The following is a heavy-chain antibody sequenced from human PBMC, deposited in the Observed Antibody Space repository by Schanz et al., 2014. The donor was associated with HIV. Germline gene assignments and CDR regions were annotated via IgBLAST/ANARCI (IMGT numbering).Heavy chain of an antibody. D-gene: IGHD6-19*01. Sequence: QVQLVESGGGVVHPGRSLRLSCAASGFTFSSYGMHWVRQAPGKGLEWVAVIWFDGTQKIYADSVKGRFTISRDDSANTVHLQMSSVRAEDTGVYFCARVSRPYSSGWYNVDYWGQGTLVTVSS. V-gene: IGHV3-33*01. CDR3: ARVSRPYSSGWYNVDY. CDR1: GFTFSSYG. CDR2: IWFDGTQK. J-gene: IGHJ4*02.